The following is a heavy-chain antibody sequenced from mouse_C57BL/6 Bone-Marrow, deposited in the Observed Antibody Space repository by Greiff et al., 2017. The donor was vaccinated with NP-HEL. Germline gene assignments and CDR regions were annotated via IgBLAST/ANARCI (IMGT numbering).Heavy chain of an antibody. D-gene: IGHD2-4*01. Sequence: VQLQQPGAELVKPGASVKLSCKASGYTFTSYWMHWVKQRPGQGLEWIGMIHPNSGSTNYNEKFKSKATLTVDKSSSTAYMQLSSLTSEDSAVYYCARQNYDYDDYAMDYWGQGTSVTVSS. CDR2: IHPNSGST. CDR3: ARQNYDYDDYAMDY. CDR1: GYTFTSYW. J-gene: IGHJ4*01. V-gene: IGHV1-64*01.